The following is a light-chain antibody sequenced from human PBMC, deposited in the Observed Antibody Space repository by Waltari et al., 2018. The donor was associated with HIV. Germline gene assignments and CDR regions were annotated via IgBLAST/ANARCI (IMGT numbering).Light chain of an antibody. J-gene: IGLJ3*02. CDR1: SSNIGSNY. Sequence: QSVLTQPPSASGTPGQRVTISCSGSSSNIGSNYVYWYQQLPGTAPKLLIYRNNHRPSGGPDRFSGSKSGTSASLAISGLRSEDEADYYCAAWDDSLSGWVFGGGTKLTVL. CDR2: RNN. CDR3: AAWDDSLSGWV. V-gene: IGLV1-47*01.